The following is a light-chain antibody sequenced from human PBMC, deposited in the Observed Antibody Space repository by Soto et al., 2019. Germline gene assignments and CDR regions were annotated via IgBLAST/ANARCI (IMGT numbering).Light chain of an antibody. V-gene: IGKV3-20*01. CDR1: QSVNSSY. Sequence: EIALTQSLGTLSLSPGERATHACRASQSVNSSYLAWYQQKPGLAPRLLIYGASTRATGIPDRFSGSGSGTDFTLTISRLEPEDFAVYYCQQFGNSRWTFGQGTKVEIK. J-gene: IGKJ1*01. CDR3: QQFGNSRWT. CDR2: GAS.